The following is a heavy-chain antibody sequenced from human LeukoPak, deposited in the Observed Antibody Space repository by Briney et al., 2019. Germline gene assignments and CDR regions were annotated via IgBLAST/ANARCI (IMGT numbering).Heavy chain of an antibody. D-gene: IGHD3-22*01. J-gene: IGHJ4*02. CDR2: ISYDGSNK. CDR1: GFTFSSYA. V-gene: IGHV3-30-3*01. Sequence: PGGSLRLSCAASGFTFSSYAMHWVRQAPGKGLEWVAVISYDGSNKYYADSVKGRFTISRDNSKNTLYLQMNSLRAEDTAVYYCAIITGAFDYWGQGTLVTVSS. CDR3: AIITGAFDY.